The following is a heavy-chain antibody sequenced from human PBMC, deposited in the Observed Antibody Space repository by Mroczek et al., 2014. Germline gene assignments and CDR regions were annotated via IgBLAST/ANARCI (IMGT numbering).Heavy chain of an antibody. J-gene: IGHJ3*02. V-gene: IGHV3-48*01. CDR1: GFTFSSYS. Sequence: VQLQESGGGLVQAWGGPVRLSCAASGFTFSSYSMNWVRQAPGKGLEWVSYISSSSSTIYYADSVKGRFTISRDNAKNSLYLQMNSLRAEDTAVYYCASTRKWVVGDAFDIWGQGTMVTVSS. D-gene: IGHD2-21*01. CDR3: ASTRKWVVGDAFDI. CDR2: ISSSSSTI.